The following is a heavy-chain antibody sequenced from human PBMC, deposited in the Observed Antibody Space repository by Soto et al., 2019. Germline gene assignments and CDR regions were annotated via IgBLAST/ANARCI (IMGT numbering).Heavy chain of an antibody. CDR1: GYTFTGYY. CDR2: INPNSGGT. V-gene: IGHV1-2*04. CDR3: ARDLAAGTHGYYYYGMDV. Sequence: ASVKVSCKASGYTFTGYYMHWVRQAPGQGLEWMGWINPNSGGTNYAQKFQGWVTMTRDTSISTAYMELSRLRSDDTAVYYCARDLAAGTHGYYYYGMDVWGQGTTVTVSS. D-gene: IGHD6-13*01. J-gene: IGHJ6*02.